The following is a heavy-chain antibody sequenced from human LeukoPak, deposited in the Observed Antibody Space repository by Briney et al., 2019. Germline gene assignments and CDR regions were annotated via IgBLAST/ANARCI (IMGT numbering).Heavy chain of an antibody. CDR2: TYYRSKWFS. V-gene: IGHV6-1*01. J-gene: IGHJ1*01. Sequence: SPTLSLTCAISGDSVSSNSAAWNWIRQSPSRGLEWLGRTYYRSKWFSRYAVSVKSRITINADTSKNQFSLQLNSVTPDDTAVYYCARGPGYFQHWGQGTLVQVSS. CDR1: GDSVSSNSAA. CDR3: ARGPGYFQH.